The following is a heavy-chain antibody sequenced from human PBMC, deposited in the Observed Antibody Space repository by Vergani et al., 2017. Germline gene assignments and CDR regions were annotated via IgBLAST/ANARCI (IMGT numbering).Heavy chain of an antibody. J-gene: IGHJ4*02. Sequence: EVQLLESGGGLVQPGGSLRLSCAASGFTFSSYAMSWVRQAPGKGLEWVSSISSSSSYIYYADSVKGRFTISRDNAKNSLYLQMNSLRAEDTAVYYCAKAYGGFYYFDYWGQGTLVTVSS. CDR3: AKAYGGFYYFDY. CDR1: GFTFSSYA. V-gene: IGHV3-21*04. D-gene: IGHD4/OR15-4a*01. CDR2: ISSSSSYI.